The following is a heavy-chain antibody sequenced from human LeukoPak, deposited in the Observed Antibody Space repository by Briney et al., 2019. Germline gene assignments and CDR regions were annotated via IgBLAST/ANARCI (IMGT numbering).Heavy chain of an antibody. D-gene: IGHD1-7*01. Sequence: PGGSLRLSCAASGFTFSSYAMSWVRQAPGKGLEWVSAISGSGGSTYYADSVKGRFTISRDNSKNTLYLQMNSLRAEDTAVYYCAKDLSNWNYVGYYYYGMDVWGQGTTVTVSS. J-gene: IGHJ6*02. V-gene: IGHV3-23*01. CDR1: GFTFSSYA. CDR2: ISGSGGST. CDR3: AKDLSNWNYVGYYYYGMDV.